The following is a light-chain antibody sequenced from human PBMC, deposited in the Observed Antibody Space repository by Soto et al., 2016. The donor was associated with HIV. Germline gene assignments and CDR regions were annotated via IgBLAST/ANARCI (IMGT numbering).Light chain of an antibody. CDR3: QQSDTVPYT. Sequence: DIELTQSPLLVSAYVRDTVIITCQASQDIGTRLNWYQQKPGEAPKLLIYGSQSLERGVPSRFIGSGSGTTFTLTLRGLKAEDSGTYFCQQSDTVPYTFGRGTNLQIK. V-gene: IGKV1-39*01. CDR1: QDIGTR. J-gene: IGKJ2*01. CDR2: GSQ.